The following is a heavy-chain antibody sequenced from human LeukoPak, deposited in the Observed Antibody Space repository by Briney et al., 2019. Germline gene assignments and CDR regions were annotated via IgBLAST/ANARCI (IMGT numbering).Heavy chain of an antibody. V-gene: IGHV3-64D*06. J-gene: IGHJ4*02. CDR2: ISSNEITT. D-gene: IGHD2-21*01. CDR1: GFTFSTYS. Sequence: PGGSLRLSCSASGFTFSTYSXXXXXQAPGKGXEXXSGISSNEITTYYADSVKGRFTISRDNSKNTLYLQMSSLGPDDTAVYYCVNSVIDSQSFDSWGQGALVTVSS. CDR3: VNSVIDSQSFDS.